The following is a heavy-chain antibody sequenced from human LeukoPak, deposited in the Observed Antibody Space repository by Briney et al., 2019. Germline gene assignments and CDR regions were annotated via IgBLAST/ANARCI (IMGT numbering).Heavy chain of an antibody. CDR2: IYSSAST. J-gene: IGHJ5*02. CDR1: GGSISSNSYY. Sequence: SETLSLTCTVSGGSISSNSYYWGWIRQPPGLGLEWIGSIYSSASTYYNPSLKSRVTISVDTSKNQFSLKVSSVTAADTAVYYCARQSRNNWFDPWGQGTLVTVSS. V-gene: IGHV4-39*01. CDR3: ARQSRNNWFDP.